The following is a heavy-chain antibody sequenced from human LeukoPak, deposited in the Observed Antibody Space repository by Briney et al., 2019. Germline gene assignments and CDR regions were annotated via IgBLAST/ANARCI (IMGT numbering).Heavy chain of an antibody. CDR2: IYTSGST. CDR3: ARELIAVAGPNWFDP. CDR1: GGSISSGSYY. Sequence: SQTLSLTCTVSGGSISSGSYYWSWIRQPAGKGLEWIGRIYTSGSTNYNPSLKSRVTISVDTSKNQFSLKLSSVTAADTAVYYCARELIAVAGPNWFDPWGQGTLVTVSS. D-gene: IGHD6-19*01. J-gene: IGHJ5*02. V-gene: IGHV4-61*02.